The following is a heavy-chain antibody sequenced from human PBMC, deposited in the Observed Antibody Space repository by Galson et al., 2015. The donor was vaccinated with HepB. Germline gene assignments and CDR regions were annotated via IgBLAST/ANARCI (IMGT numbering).Heavy chain of an antibody. Sequence: SLRLSCAASGFTFSSYAMSWVRQAPGKGLEWVSAISGSGGSTYYADSVKGRFTISRDNSKNTLYLQMNSLRAEDTAVYYCAKGVVAATYGYYYPYYGMDVWGQGTTVTVSS. D-gene: IGHD2-15*01. CDR2: ISGSGGST. V-gene: IGHV3-23*01. CDR1: GFTFSSYA. CDR3: AKGVVAATYGYYYPYYGMDV. J-gene: IGHJ6*02.